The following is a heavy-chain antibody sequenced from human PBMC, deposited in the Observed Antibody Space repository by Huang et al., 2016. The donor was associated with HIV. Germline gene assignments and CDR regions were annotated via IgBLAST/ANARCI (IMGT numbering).Heavy chain of an antibody. CDR1: GYTFTRYA. Sequence: QVQLVQSGSELRKPGASVKVSCQASGYTFTRYAMNWVRQAPGQGLAWMGGTNTNTGDPQHVQSFTGLFVLSVDTSVSTAYLQISSLEAEDTAVYYCARDYYDSRGYDIHAVVDYWGQGTLVTVSS. V-gene: IGHV7-4-1*02. J-gene: IGHJ4*02. CDR3: ARDYYDSRGYDIHAVVDY. CDR2: TNTNTGDP. D-gene: IGHD3-22*01.